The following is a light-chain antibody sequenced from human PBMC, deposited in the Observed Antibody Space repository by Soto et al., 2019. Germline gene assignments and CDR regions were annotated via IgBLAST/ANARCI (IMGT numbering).Light chain of an antibody. Sequence: EIVMTQSPATLSVSPGERATLSCRASQNVNSNLAWYQQKPGQAPRLLIYGASTRATGVPDRFSGSGSGTDFTLTISRLEPEDFAVYHCQQYGSLSWTFGQGTKV. CDR1: QNVNSN. CDR3: QQYGSLSWT. CDR2: GAS. J-gene: IGKJ1*01. V-gene: IGKV3-20*01.